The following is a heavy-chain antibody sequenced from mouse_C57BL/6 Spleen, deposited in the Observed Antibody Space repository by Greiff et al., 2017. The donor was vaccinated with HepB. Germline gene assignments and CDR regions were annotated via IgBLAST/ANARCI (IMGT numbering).Heavy chain of an antibody. J-gene: IGHJ2*01. Sequence: VQLQQSGAELVKPGASVKISCKASGYAFSSYWMNWVKQRPGKGLEWIGQIYPGDGDTNYNGKFKGKATLTADKSSSPTYLQLPSLTSEDSAVYFCARARDGGYYFDYWGQGTTLTVSS. D-gene: IGHD3-3*01. CDR3: ARARDGGYYFDY. CDR1: GYAFSSYW. CDR2: IYPGDGDT. V-gene: IGHV1-80*01.